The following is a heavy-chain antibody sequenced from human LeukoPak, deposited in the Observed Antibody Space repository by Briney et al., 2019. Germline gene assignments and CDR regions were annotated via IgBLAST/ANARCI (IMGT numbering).Heavy chain of an antibody. CDR2: IKQDGSEK. Sequence: PGGSLRLSCAASGFTFSSYWMSWVRQAPGKGLEWVANIKQDGSEKYYVDSVKGRFTISRDNAKNSLYLQMNSLRAGDTALYYCAKDYYYDSSGYHDYWGQGTLVTVSS. D-gene: IGHD3-22*01. J-gene: IGHJ4*02. V-gene: IGHV3-7*03. CDR1: GFTFSSYW. CDR3: AKDYYYDSSGYHDY.